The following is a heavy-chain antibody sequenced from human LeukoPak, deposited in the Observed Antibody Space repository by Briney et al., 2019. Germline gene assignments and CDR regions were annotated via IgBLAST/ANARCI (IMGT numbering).Heavy chain of an antibody. D-gene: IGHD2-8*02. CDR3: AKDLRGVPTIDI. V-gene: IGHV3-30*18. J-gene: IGHJ3*02. Sequence: PGGSLRLSCAASGFTFSSYGMHWVRQAPGKGLEWVAVISYDGSNKYYADSVKGRFTISRDNSKNTLYLQMNSLRAEDTAVYYCAKDLRGVPTIDIWGQGTMVTVSS. CDR2: ISYDGSNK. CDR1: GFTFSSYG.